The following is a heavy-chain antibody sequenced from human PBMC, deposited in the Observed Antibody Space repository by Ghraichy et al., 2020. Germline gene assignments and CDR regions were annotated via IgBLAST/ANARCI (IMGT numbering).Heavy chain of an antibody. CDR3: ARDEYPADYYDSSGYLDY. Sequence: ASVKVSCKASGYTFTSYGISWVRQAPGQGLEWMGWISTYNGNTNYAQKLQGRVTMTTDTSTSTAYMELRSLRSDDTAVYYCARDEYPADYYDSSGYLDYWSQGTLVTVSS. J-gene: IGHJ4*02. CDR2: ISTYNGNT. D-gene: IGHD3-22*01. V-gene: IGHV1-18*04. CDR1: GYTFTSYG.